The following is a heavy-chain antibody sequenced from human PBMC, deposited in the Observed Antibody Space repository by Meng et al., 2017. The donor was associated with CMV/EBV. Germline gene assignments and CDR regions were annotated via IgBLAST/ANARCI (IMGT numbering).Heavy chain of an antibody. D-gene: IGHD6-13*01. J-gene: IGHJ4*02. CDR1: GFTFSSYA. CDR3: AGGGFKLYSSSWWD. CDR2: ISYDGSNK. Sequence: GGSLRLSCAASGFTFSSYAMHWVRQAPGKGLEWVAVISYDGSNKYYADSVKGRFTISRDNSKNTLYLQMNSLRAEDTAVYYCAGGGFKLYSSSWWDWGQGTLVTVSS. V-gene: IGHV3-30-3*01.